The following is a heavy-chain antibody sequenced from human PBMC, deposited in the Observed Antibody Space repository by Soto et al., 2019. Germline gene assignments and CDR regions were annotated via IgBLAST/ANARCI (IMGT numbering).Heavy chain of an antibody. CDR1: GFTFSSYE. V-gene: IGHV3-48*03. J-gene: IGHJ6*02. CDR3: ARDLTFVADCSGGSCPPHYYYYGMDV. CDR2: ISSSGSTI. Sequence: EVQLVESGGGLVQPGGSLRLSSAASGFTFSSYEMNWVRQAPGKGLEWVSYISSSGSTIYYADSVKGRFTISRDNAKNSLYLQMNSLRAEDTAVYYCARDLTFVADCSGGSCPPHYYYYGMDVWGQGTTVTVSS. D-gene: IGHD2-15*01.